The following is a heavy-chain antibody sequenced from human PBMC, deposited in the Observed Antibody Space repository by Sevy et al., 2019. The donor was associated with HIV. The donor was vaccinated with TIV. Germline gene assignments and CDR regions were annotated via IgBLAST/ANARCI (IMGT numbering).Heavy chain of an antibody. J-gene: IGHJ3*02. CDR3: ARETTILPRGAFDI. D-gene: IGHD1-26*01. V-gene: IGHV3-30-3*01. Sequence: GGSLRLSCAASGFTFSSYPMHWVRQAPGKGLEWVAIISFDGNTKYYADSVKGRFTISRDNSKNTLYLQMNSLRAEDTAFHYCARETTILPRGAFDIWGQGTMVTVSS. CDR1: GFTFSSYP. CDR2: ISFDGNTK.